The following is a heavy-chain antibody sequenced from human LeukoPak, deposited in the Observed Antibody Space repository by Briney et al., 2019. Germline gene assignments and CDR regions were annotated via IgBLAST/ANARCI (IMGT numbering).Heavy chain of an antibody. Sequence: ASVKVSCKASGYTFTSYDINWVRQATGQGLEWMGWMYPNSGNTGYAQKFQGRVTITRNTSISTAYMELSSLRSEDTAVYYCARGRDIVVVPAAPFDPWGQGTLVTVSS. V-gene: IGHV1-8*03. CDR1: GYTFTSYD. CDR2: MYPNSGNT. J-gene: IGHJ5*02. D-gene: IGHD2-2*01. CDR3: ARGRDIVVVPAAPFDP.